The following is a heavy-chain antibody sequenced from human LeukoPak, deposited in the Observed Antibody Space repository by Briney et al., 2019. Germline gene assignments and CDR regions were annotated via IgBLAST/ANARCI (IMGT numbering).Heavy chain of an antibody. Sequence: PGGSLRLSCAASGFTFSNYAMSWVRQAPGKGLEWVSGINWNGGSTGYADSVKGRFTISRDNAKNSLYLQMNSLRAEDTALYYCARRDHYYDSSGLPDYWGQGTLVTVSS. D-gene: IGHD3-22*01. CDR1: GFTFSNYA. CDR3: ARRDHYYDSSGLPDY. J-gene: IGHJ4*02. CDR2: INWNGGST. V-gene: IGHV3-20*04.